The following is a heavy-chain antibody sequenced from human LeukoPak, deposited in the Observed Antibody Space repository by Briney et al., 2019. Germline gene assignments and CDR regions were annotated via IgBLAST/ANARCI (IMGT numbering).Heavy chain of an antibody. Sequence: TGGSLRLSCTTSGFTFSMYDMHWVRQAPGKGLEWVAVIRYDGSNEDYLDSVKGRFTISRDNAKTTLDLQMNSLRAEDTAVYYCARRGYDFWSGYYTIGYWGQGTLVTVSS. J-gene: IGHJ4*02. D-gene: IGHD3-3*01. V-gene: IGHV3-33*01. CDR2: IRYDGSNE. CDR3: ARRGYDFWSGYYTIGY. CDR1: GFTFSMYD.